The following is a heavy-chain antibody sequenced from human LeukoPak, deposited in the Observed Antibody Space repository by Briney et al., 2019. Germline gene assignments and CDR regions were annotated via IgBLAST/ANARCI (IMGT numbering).Heavy chain of an antibody. D-gene: IGHD3-16*02. Sequence: GASVKVSCKASGYTFTSYDINWVRQATGQGLEWMGIINPSGGSTSYAQKFQGRVTMTRDTSTSTVYMELSSLRSEDTAVYYCARAVWGSYRFPFDYWGQGTLVTVSS. CDR1: GYTFTSYD. CDR3: ARAVWGSYRFPFDY. V-gene: IGHV1-46*01. CDR2: INPSGGST. J-gene: IGHJ4*02.